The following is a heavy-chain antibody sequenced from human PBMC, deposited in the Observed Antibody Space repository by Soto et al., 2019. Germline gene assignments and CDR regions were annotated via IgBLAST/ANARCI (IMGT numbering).Heavy chain of an antibody. J-gene: IGHJ3*02. CDR2: IYDSGST. Sequence: PSETLSLTCTVSGGSISSYYWSWIRQPPGKGLEWIGYIYDSGSTNYNPSLESRVTISVDTSKNQFSLKLTSVTAADTALYYCARGGPLRNNMAVAAVGAFDIWGQGTMVTVSS. V-gene: IGHV4-59*01. CDR3: ARGGPLRNNMAVAAVGAFDI. CDR1: GGSISSYY. D-gene: IGHD6-19*01.